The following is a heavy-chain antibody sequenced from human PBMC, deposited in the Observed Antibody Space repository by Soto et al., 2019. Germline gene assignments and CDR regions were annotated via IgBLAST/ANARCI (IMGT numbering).Heavy chain of an antibody. CDR3: ARTASAAPYYFDY. CDR1: GFTFSSYG. CDR2: IWYDGSNK. Sequence: QVQLVESGGGVVQPGRSLRLSCAASGFTFSSYGMHWVRQAPGKGLEWVAVIWYDGSNKYYADSVKGRFTISRDNSKNTLYRQMNGLRAEDTAVYYCARTASAAPYYFDYWGQGTLVTVSS. D-gene: IGHD2-15*01. J-gene: IGHJ4*02. V-gene: IGHV3-33*01.